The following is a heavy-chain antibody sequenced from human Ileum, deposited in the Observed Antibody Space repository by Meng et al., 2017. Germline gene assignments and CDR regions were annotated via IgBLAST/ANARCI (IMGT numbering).Heavy chain of an antibody. CDR2: TYSGGST. J-gene: IGHJ4*02. CDR3: ARELTGLLDY. V-gene: IGHV3-66*02. D-gene: IGHD3-9*01. CDR1: GFTVYSNY. Sequence: GGPLRLSCAASGFTVYSNYMSWVRQAPGKGLEWVSLTYSGGSTYYADSVKGRFSISRDNSKNTLYLQMNSLRAEDTAVYYCARELTGLLDYWGQGTLVTVSS.